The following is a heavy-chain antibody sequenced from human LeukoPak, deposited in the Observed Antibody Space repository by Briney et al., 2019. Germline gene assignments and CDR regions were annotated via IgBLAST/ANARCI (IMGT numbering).Heavy chain of an antibody. CDR3: ARGYSSEWSHYFDY. Sequence: GGSLRLSCAASGFTFGSYAIHWVRQAPGKGLEWVAAISYNGGNKYYADSVTGRFTISRDNSKNTLNLQMNSLRGEDTAVYYCARGYSSEWSHYFDYWGQGTLVTAS. J-gene: IGHJ4*02. CDR1: GFTFGSYA. V-gene: IGHV3-30*04. D-gene: IGHD2-15*01. CDR2: ISYNGGNK.